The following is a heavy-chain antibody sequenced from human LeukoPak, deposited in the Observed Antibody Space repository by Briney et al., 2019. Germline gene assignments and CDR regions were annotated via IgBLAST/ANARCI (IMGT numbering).Heavy chain of an antibody. D-gene: IGHD3-10*01. V-gene: IGHV1-2*02. CDR2: INPNSGGT. CDR3: ARDPERSSGSDMIDY. CDR1: GYTFTGYY. Sequence: ASVKVSCKASGYTFTGYYMHWVRQAPGQGLEWMGWINPNSGGTNYAQKFQGRVTMTRDTSISTAYMELSRLRSDDTAVYYCARDPERSSGSDMIDYWGQGTLVTVSS. J-gene: IGHJ4*02.